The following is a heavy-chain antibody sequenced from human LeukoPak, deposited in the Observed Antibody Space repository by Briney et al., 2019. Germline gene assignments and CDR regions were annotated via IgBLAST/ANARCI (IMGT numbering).Heavy chain of an antibody. J-gene: IGHJ4*02. D-gene: IGHD3-3*01. CDR1: GFTFSSYA. V-gene: IGHV3-23*01. CDR3: ASTRTGDYDFWSGYFDDY. CDR2: ISGSGGST. Sequence: GGSLRLSCAASGFTFSSYAMSWVRQAPGKGLEWVSAISGSGGSTYYADSVKGRFTISRDNSKNTLYLQMNSLRAEDTAVYYCASTRTGDYDFWSGYFDDYWGRGTLVTVSS.